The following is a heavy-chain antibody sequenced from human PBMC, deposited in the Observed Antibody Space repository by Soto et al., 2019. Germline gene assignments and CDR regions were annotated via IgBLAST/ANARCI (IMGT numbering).Heavy chain of an antibody. D-gene: IGHD1-26*01. J-gene: IGHJ4*02. CDR1: GFTFSSYG. CDR3: ARGPSLVGATGYFDY. Sequence: LRLSCAASGFTFSSYGMHWVRQAPGKGLEWVAVIWYDGSNKYYADSVKGRFTISRDNSKNTLYLQMNSLRAEDTAVYYCARGPSLVGATGYFDYWGQGTLVTVSS. V-gene: IGHV3-33*01. CDR2: IWYDGSNK.